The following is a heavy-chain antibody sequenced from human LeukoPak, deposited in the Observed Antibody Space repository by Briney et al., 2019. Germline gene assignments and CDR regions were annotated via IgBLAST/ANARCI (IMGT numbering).Heavy chain of an antibody. D-gene: IGHD3-10*01. CDR3: ARLQGSEINSFDP. CDR1: GYSFTSYW. CDR2: IYPGDSDI. J-gene: IGHJ5*02. Sequence: GESLKISCKGSGYSFTSYWIAWVRQMPGKGLEWTGIIYPGDSDIRYSPSFRGQVTISADKSISTAYLQWSSLKASDNAMYYCARLQGSEINSFDPWGQGTLVTVST. V-gene: IGHV5-51*01.